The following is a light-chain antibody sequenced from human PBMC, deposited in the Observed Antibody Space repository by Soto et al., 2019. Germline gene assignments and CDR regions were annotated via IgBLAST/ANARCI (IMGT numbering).Light chain of an antibody. V-gene: IGKV4-1*01. CDR3: QQYYSTPRT. CDR2: WAS. J-gene: IGKJ1*01. Sequence: DIVITQSPYSLSVSLGERATINCKSIESLFYSSNNKNYFAWYQQKPGQPPKLLIYWASTRESGVPDRFSGSGSGTDFTLTISSLQAEDVAVYYCQQYYSTPRTFGQGTKVDIK. CDR1: ESLFYSSNNKNY.